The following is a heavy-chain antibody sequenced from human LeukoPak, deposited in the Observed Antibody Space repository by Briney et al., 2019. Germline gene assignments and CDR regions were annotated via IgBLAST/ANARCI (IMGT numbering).Heavy chain of an antibody. CDR3: TRGSIAYYYMDV. CDR2: IYYSGST. J-gene: IGHJ6*03. V-gene: IGHV4-59*01. Sequence: SETLSLTCTVSGGSISSYYWGWIRQPPGKGLEWIGNIYYSGSTNYNPSLTSRVTISVDTSKNQFSLKLSSVTAADTAVYYCTRGSIAYYYMDVWGKGTTVTTSS. CDR1: GGSISSYY. D-gene: IGHD3-22*01.